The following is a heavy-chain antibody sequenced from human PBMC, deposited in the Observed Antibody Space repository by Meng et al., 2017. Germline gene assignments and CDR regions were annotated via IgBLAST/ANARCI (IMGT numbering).Heavy chain of an antibody. CDR3: ARTPVDTAMGTGFDY. D-gene: IGHD5-18*01. V-gene: IGHV1-3*01. Sequence: ASVKVSCKASGYTFTSYAMHWVRQAPGQRLEWMGWINAGNGNTKYSQKFQGRVTITRDTSASTAYMELSSLSSEDTAVYYCARTPVDTAMGTGFDYWGQGTLVTVSS. CDR2: INAGNGNT. CDR1: GYTFTSYA. J-gene: IGHJ4*02.